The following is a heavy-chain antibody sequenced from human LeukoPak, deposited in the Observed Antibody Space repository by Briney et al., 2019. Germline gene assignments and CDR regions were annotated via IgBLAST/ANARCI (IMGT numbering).Heavy chain of an antibody. CDR1: GFTFSSYS. CDR2: ISRTSHTI. CDR3: ARSTYYYDSSGYLYPSFFDY. Sequence: PGGSLRLSCAASGFTFSSYSMNWVRQAPGKGLEWVSYISRTSHTIYYADSVKGRFTISSDNAKNSLYLQMNSLRDEDTAVYYCARSTYYYDSSGYLYPSFFDYWGQGNLVTVSS. V-gene: IGHV3-48*02. J-gene: IGHJ4*02. D-gene: IGHD3-22*01.